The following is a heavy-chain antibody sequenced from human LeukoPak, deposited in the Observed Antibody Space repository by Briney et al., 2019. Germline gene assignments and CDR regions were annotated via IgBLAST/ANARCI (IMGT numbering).Heavy chain of an antibody. J-gene: IGHJ4*02. CDR2: IHFTGST. Sequence: SQTLSLTCTVSGGSISSGDYYWSWIRQPPGKGLEWIGYIHFTGSTYDNPSLKSRVTISLDTSKNQFSLKLSSVTAADTAVYYCARLAAAVPRWGQGTLVTVSS. D-gene: IGHD6-13*01. CDR1: GGSISSGDYY. V-gene: IGHV4-30-4*01. CDR3: ARLAAAVPR.